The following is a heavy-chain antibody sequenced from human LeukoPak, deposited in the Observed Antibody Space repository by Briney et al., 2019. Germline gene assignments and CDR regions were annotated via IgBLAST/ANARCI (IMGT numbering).Heavy chain of an antibody. V-gene: IGHV3-30*04. J-gene: IGHJ4*02. Sequence: PGGSLRLSCAASGFTFSSYAMHWVRQAPGKGLEWVAVISYDGSNKYYADSVKGRFTISRDNSKNTLYLQMNSLRAEDTAVYYCAKDLERFTMVRGSPNFDYWGQGTLVTVSS. CDR3: AKDLERFTMVRGSPNFDY. D-gene: IGHD3-10*01. CDR2: ISYDGSNK. CDR1: GFTFSSYA.